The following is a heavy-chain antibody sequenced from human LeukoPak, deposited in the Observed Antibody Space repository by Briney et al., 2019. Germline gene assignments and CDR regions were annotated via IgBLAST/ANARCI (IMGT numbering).Heavy chain of an antibody. J-gene: IGHJ4*02. CDR1: GYTFTSYG. D-gene: IGHD3-16*02. V-gene: IGHV1-18*01. Sequence: ASVKVSCKASGYTFTSYGISWVRQAPGQGLEWMGWISAYNGNTNYAQKLQGRVTMTIDTSTSTAYMELRSLRSDDTAVYYCAGGSRFRYDYVWGSYRYPTSDYWGQGTLVTVSS. CDR2: ISAYNGNT. CDR3: AGGSRFRYDYVWGSYRYPTSDY.